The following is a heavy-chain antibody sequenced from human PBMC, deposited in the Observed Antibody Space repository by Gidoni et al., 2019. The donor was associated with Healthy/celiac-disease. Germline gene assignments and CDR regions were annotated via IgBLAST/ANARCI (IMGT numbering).Heavy chain of an antibody. D-gene: IGHD3-9*01. CDR3: ASHPRGLLVFDY. J-gene: IGHJ4*02. V-gene: IGHV3-53*01. Sequence: EVQLAESGGGLIQPVGSLTLSCAASGFTGICNYMIGVRQAPGKGLGWVSVIYSGGSTYYADSVKGRFTISRDNSKNTLYLQMNSLRAEDTAVYYCASHPRGLLVFDYWGQGTLVTVSS. CDR1: GFTGICNY. CDR2: IYSGGST.